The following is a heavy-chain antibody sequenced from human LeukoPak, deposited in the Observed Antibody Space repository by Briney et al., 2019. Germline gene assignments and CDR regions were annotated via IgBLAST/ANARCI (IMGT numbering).Heavy chain of an antibody. CDR1: GGTFSSYA. J-gene: IGHJ4*02. Sequence: ASVKVSCKASGGTFSSYAISWVRQAPRQGLEWMGRIIPILGIANYAQKFQGRVTITADKSTSTAYMELSSLRSEDTAVYYCARDLQGITIPRIWGQGTLVTVSS. CDR2: IIPILGIA. D-gene: IGHD3-10*01. V-gene: IGHV1-69*04. CDR3: ARDLQGITIPRI.